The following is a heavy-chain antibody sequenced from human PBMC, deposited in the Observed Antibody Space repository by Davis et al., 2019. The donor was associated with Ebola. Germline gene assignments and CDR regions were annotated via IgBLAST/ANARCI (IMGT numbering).Heavy chain of an antibody. CDR3: ARELPAAYSSGWYPLGY. CDR2: IYSGGST. V-gene: IGHV3-66*02. Sequence: GESLKISCAASGFTVSSNYMSWVRQAPGKGLEWVSVIYSGGSTYYADSVKGRFTISRDNSKNTLYLQMNSLRAEDTAVYYCARELPAAYSSGWYPLGYWGQGTLVTVSS. CDR1: GFTVSSNY. J-gene: IGHJ4*02. D-gene: IGHD6-19*01.